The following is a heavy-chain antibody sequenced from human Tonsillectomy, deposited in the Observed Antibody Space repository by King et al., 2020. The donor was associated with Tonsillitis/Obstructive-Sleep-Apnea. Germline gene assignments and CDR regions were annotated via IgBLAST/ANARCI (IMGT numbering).Heavy chain of an antibody. CDR1: GFTFSSYA. J-gene: IGHJ4*02. V-gene: IGHV3-23*01. CDR2: IRGSGGST. CDR3: AKDLYADCSSTRCYTGGFDY. D-gene: IGHD2-2*02. Sequence: VQLLESGGGLVQPGGSLRLSCAASGFTFSSYAMSWVRQAPGKGLEWVSAIRGSGGSTYYADSVKGRFTISRDNSKNTLYLQMNSLRAEDTAVYYCAKDLYADCSSTRCYTGGFDYWGQGTLVTVSS.